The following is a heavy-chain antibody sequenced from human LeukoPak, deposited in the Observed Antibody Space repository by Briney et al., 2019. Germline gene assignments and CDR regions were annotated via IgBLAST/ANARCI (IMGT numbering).Heavy chain of an antibody. CDR3: AKDMRLYSSGWYLDY. Sequence: GGSLRLPCAASAFTFSSYAMSWVRQAPGKGLEWVSAISVSGDSTYYADSVKGRFTISRDNSKNTLYLQMISLRAEDTAVYYCAKDMRLYSSGWYLDYWGQGTLVTVSS. CDR1: AFTFSSYA. J-gene: IGHJ4*02. D-gene: IGHD6-19*01. V-gene: IGHV3-23*01. CDR2: ISVSGDST.